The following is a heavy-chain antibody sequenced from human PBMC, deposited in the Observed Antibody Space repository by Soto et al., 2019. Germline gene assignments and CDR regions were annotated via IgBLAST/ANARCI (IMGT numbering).Heavy chain of an antibody. CDR2: ISYDGSNK. J-gene: IGHJ4*02. V-gene: IGHV3-30-3*01. CDR3: ARESYLYGRTIFGVVNIKRGPRYYFDY. CDR1: GFTFSSYA. D-gene: IGHD3-3*01. Sequence: VGSLRLSCAASGFTFSSYAMHWVRQAPGKGLEWVAVISYDGSNKYYADSVKGRFTISRDNSKNTLYLQMNSLRAEDTAVYYCARESYLYGRTIFGVVNIKRGPRYYFDYWGQGTLVTVSS.